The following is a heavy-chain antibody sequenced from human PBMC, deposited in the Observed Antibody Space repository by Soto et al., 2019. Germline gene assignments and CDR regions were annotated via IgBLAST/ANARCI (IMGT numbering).Heavy chain of an antibody. Sequence: QVQLVESGGGLVKPGGSLRLSCAASGLTFSDCYMNWIRQAPGKGLEWDSYISSSGSSINYAGSVKGRFTISRDNDKNSLYLQMNSLRAEDTAMYYCARVRFGEWGYAMDVWGQGTTVTVSS. CDR3: ARVRFGEWGYAMDV. CDR1: GLTFSDCY. D-gene: IGHD3-10*01. V-gene: IGHV3-11*01. J-gene: IGHJ6*02. CDR2: ISSSGSSI.